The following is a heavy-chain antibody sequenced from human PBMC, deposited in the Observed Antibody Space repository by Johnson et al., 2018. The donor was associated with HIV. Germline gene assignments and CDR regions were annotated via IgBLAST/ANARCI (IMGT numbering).Heavy chain of an antibody. Sequence: VQLVESGGGLVQPGRSLRLSCAASGFTFNDYAMHWVRQAPGKGLEWVSGISWNSDTIVYADSVKGRLTISRDNAKNSLYLQMNSLRAEDTALYYCTKGRSIEWDVRSAFDIWGQGTRVTVSS. CDR1: GFTFNDYA. CDR3: TKGRSIEWDVRSAFDI. CDR2: ISWNSDTI. D-gene: IGHD5-12*01. J-gene: IGHJ3*02. V-gene: IGHV3-9*01.